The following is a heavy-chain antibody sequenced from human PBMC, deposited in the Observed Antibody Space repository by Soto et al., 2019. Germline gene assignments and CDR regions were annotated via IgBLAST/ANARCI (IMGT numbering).Heavy chain of an antibody. Sequence: TGGSLRLSCAASGFTFSSYWMSWVRQAPGKGLEWVANIKQDGSEKYYVDSVKGRFTISRDNAKNSLYLQMNSLRAEDTAVYYCARVARVWFGELIYYYYGMDVWGQGTTVTVSS. CDR1: GFTFSSYW. J-gene: IGHJ6*02. CDR2: IKQDGSEK. D-gene: IGHD3-10*01. CDR3: ARVARVWFGELIYYYYGMDV. V-gene: IGHV3-7*02.